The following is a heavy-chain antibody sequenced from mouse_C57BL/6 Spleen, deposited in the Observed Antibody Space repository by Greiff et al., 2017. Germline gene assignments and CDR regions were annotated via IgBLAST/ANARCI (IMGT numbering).Heavy chain of an antibody. J-gene: IGHJ2*01. CDR1: GFNIKNTY. D-gene: IGHD1-1*01. CDR3: AREAVVAKYYFDD. CDR2: IDPANGNP. V-gene: IGHV14-3*01. Sequence: EVQLQQSVAELVRPGASVKLSCTASGFNIKNTYLHWVKQRPEQGLEWIGRIDPANGNPKYAPKFQGKATITADTSTNTAYLQRSSLTSEDTSIYYCAREAVVAKYYFDDWGADTTLTVSS.